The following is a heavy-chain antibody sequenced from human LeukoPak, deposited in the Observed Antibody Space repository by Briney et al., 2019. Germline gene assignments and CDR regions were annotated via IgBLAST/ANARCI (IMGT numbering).Heavy chain of an antibody. Sequence: PSETLSLTCTVSGGSISSYYWSWIRQPPGKGLEWIGYIYYSGSTNYNPSLKSRVTISVDTSKNQFSLKLSSVTAADTAVYYCAREYGDSRGDYYYGMDVRGQGTTVTVSS. CDR3: AREYGDSRGDYYYGMDV. D-gene: IGHD4-17*01. CDR1: GGSISSYY. CDR2: IYYSGST. J-gene: IGHJ6*02. V-gene: IGHV4-59*01.